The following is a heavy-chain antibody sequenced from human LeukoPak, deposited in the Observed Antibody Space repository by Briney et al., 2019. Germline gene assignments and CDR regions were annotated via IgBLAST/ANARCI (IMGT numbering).Heavy chain of an antibody. CDR1: GFTFSSYG. CDR3: AKLNYYGSGSCQGDY. CDR2: ISYDGSNK. V-gene: IGHV3-30*18. J-gene: IGHJ4*02. D-gene: IGHD3-10*01. Sequence: PGGSLRLSCAASGFTFSSYGMHWVRQAPGKGLEWVAVISYDGSNKYYADSVKGRFTISRDNSKNTLYLQMNSLRAEDTAVYYCAKLNYYGSGSCQGDYWGQGTLVTVSS.